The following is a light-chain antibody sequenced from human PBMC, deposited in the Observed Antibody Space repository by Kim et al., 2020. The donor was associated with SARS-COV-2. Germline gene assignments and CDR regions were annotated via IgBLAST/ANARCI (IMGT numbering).Light chain of an antibody. CDR2: EVS. CDR3: CSYAGSYVV. Sequence: QSALTQPASVSGSPGQSITISCTGTSSDVGSYNLVSWYQQHPGKAPKLMIYEVSKRPSGVSNRFSGSKSGNTVSLTISGLQAEDEADYYCCSYAGSYVVFGGGTQLTVL. V-gene: IGLV2-23*02. CDR1: SSDVGSYNL. J-gene: IGLJ2*01.